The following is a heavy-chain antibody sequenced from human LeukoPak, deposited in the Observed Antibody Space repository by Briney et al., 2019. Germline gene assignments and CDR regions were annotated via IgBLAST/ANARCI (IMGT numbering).Heavy chain of an antibody. CDR2: LYSGGST. CDR3: ARVGDHYHWYLDV. Sequence: GGSLRLSCEGSGFSVSTNYMNWVRQAPGKGLEWVSVLYSGGSTYYADSVKGRFTVSRDSSKNTLYLHMNSLRAEDTAVYYCARVGDHYHWYLDVWGRGTLVTASS. J-gene: IGHJ2*01. D-gene: IGHD3-10*01. V-gene: IGHV3-53*01. CDR1: GFSVSTNY.